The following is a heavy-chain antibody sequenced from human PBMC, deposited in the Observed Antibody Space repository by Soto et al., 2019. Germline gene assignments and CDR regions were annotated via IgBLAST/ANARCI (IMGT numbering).Heavy chain of an antibody. J-gene: IGHJ4*02. V-gene: IGHV5-51*01. CDR1: GYRFTSFW. CDR3: ARLSRDSRGYFHYYFDY. CDR2: IYPGDSDT. Sequence: GESLKISCKGSGYRFTSFWIGWVRQMPGKGLEWMGIIYPGDSDTRYSPSFEGQVTISADKSISTAYLQWSSLKASDTAMYYCARLSRDSRGYFHYYFDYWGQGTLVTVSS. D-gene: IGHD3-22*01.